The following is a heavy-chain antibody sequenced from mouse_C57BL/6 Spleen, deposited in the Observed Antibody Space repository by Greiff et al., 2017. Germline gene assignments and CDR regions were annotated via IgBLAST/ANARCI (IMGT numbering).Heavy chain of an antibody. J-gene: IGHJ2*01. V-gene: IGHV1-50*01. D-gene: IGHD1-1*01. CDR3: ARCNITTVETGC. CDR1: GYTFTSYW. CDR2: IDPSDGYT. Sequence: QVQLQQPGAELVKPGASVKLSCKASGYTFTSYWMPWVKQRPGQGLEWIGEIDPSDGYTNYNQKFKGKATLPVDTSSNTAYMQLSSLTSEDSAVYYCARCNITTVETGCWGHSTTLTV.